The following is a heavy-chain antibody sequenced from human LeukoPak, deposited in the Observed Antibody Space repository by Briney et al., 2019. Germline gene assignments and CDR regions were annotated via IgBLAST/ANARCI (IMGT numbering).Heavy chain of an antibody. CDR2: IYYTGST. D-gene: IGHD3-22*01. J-gene: IGHJ3*01. Sequence: SETLSLTCTVSGGSIDSYYWSWIRQPPGKGLEWIGYIYYTGSTEYHPSLKSRVTISLDTSKNQFSLKLTSVTAADTAVYYCARLLDNDISGDPDTFDVWGQGTTVIVSS. CDR3: ARLLDNDISGDPDTFDV. V-gene: IGHV4-59*01. CDR1: GGSIDSYY.